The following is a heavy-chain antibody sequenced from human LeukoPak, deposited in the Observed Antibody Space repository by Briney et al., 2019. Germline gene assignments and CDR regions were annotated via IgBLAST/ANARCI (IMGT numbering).Heavy chain of an antibody. Sequence: ASVKVSCKASGYTFTSYGISWVRQAPGQGLEWMGWISAYNGNTNYAQELQGRVTMTTDTSTSTAYMELRSLRSDDTAVYYCARSPPYYYDSSGYYLQIYYYYGMDVWGQGTTVTVSS. V-gene: IGHV1-18*01. J-gene: IGHJ6*02. CDR2: ISAYNGNT. CDR1: GYTFTSYG. CDR3: ARSPPYYYDSSGYYLQIYYYYGMDV. D-gene: IGHD3-22*01.